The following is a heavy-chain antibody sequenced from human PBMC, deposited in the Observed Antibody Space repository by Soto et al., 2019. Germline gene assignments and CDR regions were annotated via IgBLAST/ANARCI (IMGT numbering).Heavy chain of an antibody. CDR3: ARSPAGFRSGYDWYLSYYYYYMAV. J-gene: IGHJ6*03. V-gene: IGHV4-59*08. CDR2: IYYSGST. D-gene: IGHD5-12*01. Sequence: SETLSLTGTVSGGSISSYYWSWIWQPPGKGLEWIGYIYYSGSTNYNPSLKSRVTISVDTSKNQFSLKLSSVTAADTAVYYCARSPAGFRSGYDWYLSYYYYYMAVRGKGTTVTVSS. CDR1: GGSISSYY.